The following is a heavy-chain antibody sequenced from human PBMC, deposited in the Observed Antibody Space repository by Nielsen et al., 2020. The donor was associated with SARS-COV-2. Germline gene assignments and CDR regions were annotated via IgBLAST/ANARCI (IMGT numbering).Heavy chain of an antibody. CDR1: GFTFDDYA. J-gene: IGHJ4*02. D-gene: IGHD4-17*01. CDR2: ISWNSGSI. Sequence: SLKISCAASGFTFDDYAMHWVRQGPGKGLEWVSGISWNSGSIGYADSVKGRFTISRDNAKNSLYLQMNSLRAEDTALYYCAKGLGLYGDLSFDYWGQGTLVTVSS. CDR3: AKGLGLYGDLSFDY. V-gene: IGHV3-9*01.